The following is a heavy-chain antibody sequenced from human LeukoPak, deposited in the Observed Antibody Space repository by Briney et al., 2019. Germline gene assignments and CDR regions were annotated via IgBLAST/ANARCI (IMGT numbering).Heavy chain of an antibody. Sequence: GRSLRLSCAASGFTFSSYGMHWVRQAPAKGLEWVALIYYDGSNKYYADSVKGRFTISRDNSKNTLYLQMNSLRAEDTAIYYCAKDHRRGYSYGDFDYWGQGTLVTVSS. CDR3: AKDHRRGYSYGDFDY. V-gene: IGHV3-33*06. CDR1: GFTFSSYG. D-gene: IGHD5-18*01. CDR2: IYYDGSNK. J-gene: IGHJ4*02.